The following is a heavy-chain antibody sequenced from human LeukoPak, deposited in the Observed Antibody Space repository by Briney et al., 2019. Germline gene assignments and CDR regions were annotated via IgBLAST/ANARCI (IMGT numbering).Heavy chain of an antibody. CDR2: IYHSGST. V-gene: IGHV4-38-2*02. CDR3: AREIGRDGYSGPFDY. J-gene: IGHJ4*02. CDR1: GYSISSGYY. D-gene: IGHD5-24*01. Sequence: SETLSLTCTVSGYSISSGYYWGWIRQPPGKGLEWIGSIYHSGSTYYNPSLKSRVTISVDTSKNQFSLKLSSVTAADTAVYYCAREIGRDGYSGPFDYWGQGTLVTVSS.